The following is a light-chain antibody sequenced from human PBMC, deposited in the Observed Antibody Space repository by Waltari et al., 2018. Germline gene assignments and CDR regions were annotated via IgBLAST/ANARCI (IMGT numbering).Light chain of an antibody. CDR1: SSNIGAGYD. CDR2: GDS. Sequence: QSVLTQPPSVSGAPGQRVTISCTGSSSNIGAGYDVPWYQQLPGTAPKVHIYGDSNRPSGVPDRISGSKSGTSASLVITGLQTEDEADYYCQSYDSSLSGYVFGTGTKVTVL. V-gene: IGLV1-40*01. J-gene: IGLJ1*01. CDR3: QSYDSSLSGYV.